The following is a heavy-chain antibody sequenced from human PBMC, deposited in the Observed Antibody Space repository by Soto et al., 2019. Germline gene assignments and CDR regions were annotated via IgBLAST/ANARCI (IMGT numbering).Heavy chain of an antibody. V-gene: IGHV2-5*02. D-gene: IGHD2-2*01. CDR2: MYWADDK. J-gene: IGHJ4*02. CDR1: EFSITGNGEG. Sequence: SGPTLVNPTQTLTLTCKFSEFSITGNGEGVGWIRQPPGKALEWLALMYWADDKRYSPSLRNRLTITLDNSKDQVILTMTHMSHAGTASYYGSHGYVQLLATFHYFDSLGQGTQVTVS. CDR3: SHGYVQLLATFHYFDS.